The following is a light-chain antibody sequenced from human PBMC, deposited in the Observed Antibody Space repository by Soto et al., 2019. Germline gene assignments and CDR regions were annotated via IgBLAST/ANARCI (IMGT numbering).Light chain of an antibody. V-gene: IGKV1-39*01. CDR1: QSISPY. CDR2: ATS. J-gene: IGKJ3*01. Sequence: DIQMTQSPSSLSASVGDRVTITCRASQSISPYLNWYQFRPGKAPKLLIYATSSLHSGVSSRFSGRGSETAFTLIISSLQPEDLATYYCQQSYSFPFTFGPGTKVEIK. CDR3: QQSYSFPFT.